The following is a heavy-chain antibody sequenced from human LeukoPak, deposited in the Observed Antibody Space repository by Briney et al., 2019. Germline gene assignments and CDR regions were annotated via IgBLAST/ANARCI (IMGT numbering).Heavy chain of an antibody. CDR1: GFTFSSYA. Sequence: SGGSLRLSCAASGFTFSSYAMSWVRQAPGKGLEWFSAISGSGGSTYYADSVKGRFTISRDNSKNTLYLQMNSLRAEDTAVYYCAKSTYANSGYNGYWGQGTLVTVSS. CDR2: ISGSGGST. D-gene: IGHD3-22*01. J-gene: IGHJ4*02. CDR3: AKSTYANSGYNGY. V-gene: IGHV3-23*01.